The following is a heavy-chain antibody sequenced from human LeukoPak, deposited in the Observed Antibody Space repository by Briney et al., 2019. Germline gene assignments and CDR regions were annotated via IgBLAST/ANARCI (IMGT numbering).Heavy chain of an antibody. V-gene: IGHV3-15*07. J-gene: IGHJ4*02. D-gene: IGHD3-3*01. Sequence: GGSLRLSCAASGFTFSNAWMNWVRQAPGKGLEWVGRIKSKTDGGTTDYAAPVKGRFTISRDDSKNTLYLQMNSLKTEDAAVYYCTTEDDFWTPFDYWGQGTLVTVSS. CDR2: IKSKTDGGTT. CDR1: GFTFSNAW. CDR3: TTEDDFWTPFDY.